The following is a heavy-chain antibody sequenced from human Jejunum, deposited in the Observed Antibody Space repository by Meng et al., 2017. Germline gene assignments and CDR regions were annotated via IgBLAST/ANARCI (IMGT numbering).Heavy chain of an antibody. CDR3: ARVYIGYSPDY. CDR1: GYSISSGYY. J-gene: IGHJ4*02. V-gene: IGHV4-38-2*01. D-gene: IGHD5-18*01. Sequence: SETLSLTCAVSGYSISSGYYWAWIRQPPGKGLEWVGRIYHSGSTDYNPSLKSRITISVDTSKNQISMILTSVTAADTAIYYCARVYIGYSPDYWGQGTLVTVSS. CDR2: IYHSGST.